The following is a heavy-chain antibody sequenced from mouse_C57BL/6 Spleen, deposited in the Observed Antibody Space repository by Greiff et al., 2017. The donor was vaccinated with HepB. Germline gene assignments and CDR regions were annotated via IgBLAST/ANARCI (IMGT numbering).Heavy chain of an antibody. CDR2: SRNKANDYTT. CDR1: GFTFSDFY. V-gene: IGHV7-1*01. Sequence: EVNVVESGGGLVQSGRSLRLSCATSGFTFSDFYMEWVRQAPGKGLEWIAASRNKANDYTTEYSASVKGRFIVSRDTSQSILYLQMNALRAEDTAIYYCARDAWGAMDYWGQGTSVTVSS. CDR3: ARDAWGAMDY. J-gene: IGHJ4*01.